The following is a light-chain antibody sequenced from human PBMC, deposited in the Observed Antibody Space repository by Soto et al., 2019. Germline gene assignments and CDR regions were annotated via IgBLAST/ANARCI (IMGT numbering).Light chain of an antibody. Sequence: QYVLTQPPSVSAAPGQKVTISCYGSSSNIENNYVSWYQQLPGTAPKLLIYDSDTRPSGIPDRFSGSKSGTSATLGITGLQTGDEADYYCGSWDSSLSVVLFGGGTKLTVL. CDR3: GSWDSSLSVVL. J-gene: IGLJ2*01. CDR2: DSD. CDR1: SSNIENNY. V-gene: IGLV1-51*01.